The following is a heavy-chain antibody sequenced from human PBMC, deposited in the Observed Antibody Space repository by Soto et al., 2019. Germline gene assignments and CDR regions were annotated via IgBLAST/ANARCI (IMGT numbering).Heavy chain of an antibody. Sequence: QVQLVQSGAEVKKPGSSVKVSCKASGGTFSSYAISWVRQAPGQGLEWMGGIIPIFGTANYAQKSQGRVTITADESTSPAYIELSSLRSEDTAVYYCASQGRSMYYYYGMDVWGQGTTGTVSS. CDR2: IIPIFGTA. D-gene: IGHD3-3*02. J-gene: IGHJ6*02. V-gene: IGHV1-69*12. CDR1: GGTFSSYA. CDR3: ASQGRSMYYYYGMDV.